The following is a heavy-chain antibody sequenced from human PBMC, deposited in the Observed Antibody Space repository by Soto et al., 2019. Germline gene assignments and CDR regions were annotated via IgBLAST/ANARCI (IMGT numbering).Heavy chain of an antibody. CDR3: AHSRGRVIAARPSDYYYGMDV. CDR2: IYWNDDK. V-gene: IGHV2-5*01. Sequence: SGPTLVKPTQTLTLTCTFSGFSLSTSGVGVGWIRQPPGKALEWLALIYWNDDKRYSPSLKSRLTITKDTSKNQVVLTMTNMDPVDTATYYCAHSRGRVIAARPSDYYYGMDVWGQGTTVTVSS. CDR1: GFSLSTSGVG. J-gene: IGHJ6*02. D-gene: IGHD6-6*01.